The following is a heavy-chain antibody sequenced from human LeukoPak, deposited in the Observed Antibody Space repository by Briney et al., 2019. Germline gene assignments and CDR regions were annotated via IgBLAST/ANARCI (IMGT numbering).Heavy chain of an antibody. D-gene: IGHD1-1*01. CDR1: GFTFSGYS. CDR3: ARGGFGRERGLGFDY. Sequence: GGSLRLSCAASGFTFSGYSMNWVRQAPGKGLEWVSYISSSSSTIYYADSVKGRFTISRDNAKNSLYLQMNSLRDEDTAVYYCARGGFGRERGLGFDYWGQGTLVTVSS. V-gene: IGHV3-48*02. J-gene: IGHJ4*02. CDR2: ISSSSSTI.